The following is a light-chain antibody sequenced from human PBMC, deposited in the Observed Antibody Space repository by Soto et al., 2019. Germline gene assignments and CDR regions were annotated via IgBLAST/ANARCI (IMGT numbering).Light chain of an antibody. CDR3: QQYERSPTT. CDR2: GAS. Sequence: EIVLTQSPGTLSLSPGERATLSCRASQSVSSTYLAWYQQKPGQAPSLLIYGASRRATGLPDRFSGSGSGTDFTLTISRLEAEDFAVYYCQQYERSPTTFGGGTKVEIK. V-gene: IGKV3-20*01. CDR1: QSVSSTY. J-gene: IGKJ4*01.